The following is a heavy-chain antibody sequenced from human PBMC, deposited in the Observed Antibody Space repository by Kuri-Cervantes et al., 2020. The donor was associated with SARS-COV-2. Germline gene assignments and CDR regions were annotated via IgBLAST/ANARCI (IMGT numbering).Heavy chain of an antibody. J-gene: IGHJ4*02. V-gene: IGHV3-15*01. CDR3: TTDQWDWGFGY. CDR2: FKSKTAGGTI. D-gene: IGHD3/OR15-3a*01. CDR1: GFSFSAAW. Sequence: GGSLRLSRAASGFSFSAAWMSWVRQAPGRGLEWVGRFKSKTAGGTIVYAAPVKGRFTISRDDSKNTLYLQMNSLKTEDTAVYYCTTDQWDWGFGYWGQGTLVTVSS.